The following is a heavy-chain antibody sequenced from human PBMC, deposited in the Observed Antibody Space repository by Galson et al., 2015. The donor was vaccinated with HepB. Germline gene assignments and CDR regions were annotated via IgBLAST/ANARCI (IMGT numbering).Heavy chain of an antibody. CDR3: ARGLSIQNYYGSGSYYNGDAFDI. Sequence: SVKVSCKASGYTFTSYDINWVRQATGQGLEWMGWMNPNSGNTGYAQKFQGRVTMTRNTSISTAYMELSSLRSEDTAVYYCARGLSIQNYYGSGSYYNGDAFDIWGQGTMVTVSS. CDR2: MNPNSGNT. D-gene: IGHD3-10*01. V-gene: IGHV1-8*01. CDR1: GYTFTSYD. J-gene: IGHJ3*02.